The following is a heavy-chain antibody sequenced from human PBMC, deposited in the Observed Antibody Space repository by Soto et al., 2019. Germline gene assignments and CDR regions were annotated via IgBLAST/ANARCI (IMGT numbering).Heavy chain of an antibody. CDR3: ARVQGGRYYYYGMDV. Sequence: PGGSLRLSCAASGFTFSSYEMNWVRQAPGKGLEWVSYISSSGSTIYYADSVKGRFTISRDNAKNSLYLQMNSLRAEDTAVYYCARVQGGRYYYYGMDVWGQGTTVTVSS. J-gene: IGHJ6*02. V-gene: IGHV3-48*03. CDR2: ISSSGSTI. D-gene: IGHD3-16*01. CDR1: GFTFSSYE.